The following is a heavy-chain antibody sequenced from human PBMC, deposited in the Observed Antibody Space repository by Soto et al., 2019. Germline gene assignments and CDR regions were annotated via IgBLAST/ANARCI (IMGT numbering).Heavy chain of an antibody. CDR3: ARLNGYCVSTKCHGYYGVDV. J-gene: IGHJ6*02. CDR2: VYSNDKT. CDR1: GGSVSSNSYS. D-gene: IGHD2-2*03. Sequence: PSETLSLTCTVSGGSVSSNSYSWGWVRQSPGKGLEWIATVYSNDKTYYNPSLLSRVTISVDTSKNEFSLRLNSVTAADTAVYYCARLNGYCVSTKCHGYYGVDVWGQGTTVT. V-gene: IGHV4-39*01.